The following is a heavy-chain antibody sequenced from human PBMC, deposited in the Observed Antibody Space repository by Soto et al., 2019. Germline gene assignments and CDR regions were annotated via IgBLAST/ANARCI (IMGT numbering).Heavy chain of an antibody. Sequence: QVQLVQSGAEVKNPGASVKVSCKASGYTFTSYGIGWARQAPGQRLEWMGWINTYNGNTNYAQNVQGRVTMTTDTSTNTAYMELRSLRSNDTAIYYCAMVDVYVTPSPQDVWGQGTTVIVSS. CDR2: INTYNGNT. D-gene: IGHD2-8*01. CDR3: AMVDVYVTPSPQDV. V-gene: IGHV1-18*01. CDR1: GYTFTSYG. J-gene: IGHJ6*02.